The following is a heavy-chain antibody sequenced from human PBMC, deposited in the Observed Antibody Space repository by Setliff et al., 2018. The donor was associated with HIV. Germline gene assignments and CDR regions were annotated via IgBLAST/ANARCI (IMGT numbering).Heavy chain of an antibody. CDR2: IHTSGDT. Sequence: LSLTCSVSGGSISSRSYYWSWIRQPAGKGLEWIGHIHTSGDTDYSPSLNSRVTISIDTSKKQFSLKLSSVTAAETAMYYCARRESYYDILTGPAFDAFDIWGQGTMVTVSS. CDR1: GGSISSRSYY. CDR3: ARRESYYDILTGPAFDAFDI. V-gene: IGHV4-61*09. J-gene: IGHJ3*02. D-gene: IGHD3-9*01.